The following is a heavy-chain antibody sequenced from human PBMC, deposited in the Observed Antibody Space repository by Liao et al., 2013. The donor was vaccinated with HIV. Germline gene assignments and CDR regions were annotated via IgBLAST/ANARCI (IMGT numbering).Heavy chain of an antibody. V-gene: IGHV4-34*01. J-gene: IGHJ4*02. CDR3: ASRTYSDSSGHYYFYFQS. Sequence: QVQLQQWGAGLLKPSETLSLTCAVYDGSFSGFYWNWIRQSPGKGLEWIGEINHYGGANYNPSLKSRVTMSVDTSKSQFSLKLTSVTAADTAVYYCASRTYSDSSGHYYFYFQSWGRGNPGRRLL. CDR1: DGSFSGFY. CDR2: INHYGGA. D-gene: IGHD3-22*01.